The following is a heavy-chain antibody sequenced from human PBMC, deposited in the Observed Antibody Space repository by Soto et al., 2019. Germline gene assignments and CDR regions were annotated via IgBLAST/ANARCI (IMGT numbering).Heavy chain of an antibody. V-gene: IGHV3-11*05. CDR1: GLTFNDYY. CDR3: ARELDGIDV. Sequence: QVQLLESGGGLVKPGGSLRLSCAASGLTFNDYYMSWIRQAPGKGLEWVSYISSSGDYSKYADSVLGRFTISRDNAKNALYLQMNSLRAEDTAVYYCARELDGIDVWGQGTTVTVSS. CDR2: ISSSGDYS. J-gene: IGHJ6*02.